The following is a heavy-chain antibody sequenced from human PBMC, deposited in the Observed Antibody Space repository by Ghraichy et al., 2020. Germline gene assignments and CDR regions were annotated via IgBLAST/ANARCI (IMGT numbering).Heavy chain of an antibody. CDR3: AREGRYYDSSGYYSDY. CDR1: GFTFSSYS. V-gene: IGHV3-21*01. Sequence: GGSLRLSCAASGFTFSSYSMNWVRQAPGKRLEWVSSISSSSSYIYYADSVKGRFTISRDNAKNSLYLQMNSLRAEDTAVYYCAREGRYYDSSGYYSDYWGQGTLVTVSS. D-gene: IGHD3-22*01. J-gene: IGHJ4*02. CDR2: ISSSSSYI.